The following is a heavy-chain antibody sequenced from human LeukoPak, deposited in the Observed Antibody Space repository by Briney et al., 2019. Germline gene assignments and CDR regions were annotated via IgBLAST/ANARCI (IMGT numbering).Heavy chain of an antibody. D-gene: IGHD3-22*01. CDR1: GFSLSTSGMC. J-gene: IGHJ4*02. CDR2: IDWDDDK. Sequence: SGPTLVSPTQTLTLTCTFSGFSLSTSGMCVSWIRQPPGKALEWLARIDWDDDKYYSTSLKTRLSISKDTSKNQVVLTMTNMDPVDTATYYCARLHYDTGGYYGPGYFDYWGQGTLVTVSS. CDR3: ARLHYDTGGYYGPGYFDY. V-gene: IGHV2-70*11.